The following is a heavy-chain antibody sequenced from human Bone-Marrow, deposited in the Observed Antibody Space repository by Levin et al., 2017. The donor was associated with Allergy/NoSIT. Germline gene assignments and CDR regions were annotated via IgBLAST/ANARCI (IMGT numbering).Heavy chain of an antibody. J-gene: IGHJ4*02. CDR1: GFTFSSDW. CDR2: INVDGSGI. CDR3: ARSPPRVAPFDY. V-gene: IGHV3-74*01. Sequence: GGSLRLSCTTSGFTFSSDWMHWVRQIPGKGLVWVSRINVDGSGINYADSVMGRFTISRDNAKNTLYLQMNSLRADDTAVYYCARSPPRVAPFDYWGRGTLVTVSS.